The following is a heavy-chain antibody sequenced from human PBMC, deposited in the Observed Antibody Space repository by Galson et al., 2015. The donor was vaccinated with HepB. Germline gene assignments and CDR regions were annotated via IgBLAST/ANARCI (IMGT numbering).Heavy chain of an antibody. J-gene: IGHJ4*02. V-gene: IGHV3-30*02. CDR2: IRYDGSNK. CDR1: GFTFSSYG. CDR3: ISGAVERRGWTGVFDY. Sequence: SLRLSCAASGFTFSSYGMHWVRQAPGKGLEWVAFIRYDGSNKYYADSVKGRFTISRDNSKNTLYLQMNSLRAEDTAVYYCISGAVERRGWTGVFDYWGQGTLVTVSS. D-gene: IGHD1-1*01.